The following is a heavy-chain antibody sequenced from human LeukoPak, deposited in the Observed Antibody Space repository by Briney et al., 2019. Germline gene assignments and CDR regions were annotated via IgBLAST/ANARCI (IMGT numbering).Heavy chain of an antibody. V-gene: IGHV1-69*05. CDR3: ARAASLTIVGWFDP. CDR2: IIPIFGTA. Sequence: ASVKVSCKASGGTFSSYAISWVRQAPGQGLEWMGGIIPIFGTANYAQKFRGRVTITTDESTSTAYMELSSLRSEDTAVYYCARAASLTIVGWFDPWGQGTLVTVSS. J-gene: IGHJ5*02. CDR1: GGTFSSYA. D-gene: IGHD1-14*01.